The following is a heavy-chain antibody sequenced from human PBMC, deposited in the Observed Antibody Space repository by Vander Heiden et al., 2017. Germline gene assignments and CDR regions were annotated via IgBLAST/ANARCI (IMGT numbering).Heavy chain of an antibody. V-gene: IGHV3-23*01. Sequence: EVQLLESGGGLVQPGGSLRLSCAASGFTFRSHAMSWVRQAPGKGLEWVSAISGSGGSTYYADSVKGRFTISRDNSKNTLYLQMNSLRAEDTAVYYCAKEGGPGLRWLVVWGQGTLVTVSS. CDR3: AKEGGPGLRWLVV. CDR2: ISGSGGST. CDR1: GFTFRSHA. D-gene: IGHD6-19*01. J-gene: IGHJ4*02.